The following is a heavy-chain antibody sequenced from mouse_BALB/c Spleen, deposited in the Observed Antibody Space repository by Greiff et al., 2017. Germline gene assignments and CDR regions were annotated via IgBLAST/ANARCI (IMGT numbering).Heavy chain of an antibody. Sequence: EVQGVESGGGLVKPGGSLKLSCAASGFTFSSYAMSWVRQTPEKRLEWVANISSGGSYTYYPDSVKGRFTISRDNAKNTLYLQMSSLRSEDTAMYYCARGGSALSLWGQGTTLTVSS. CDR2: ISSGGSYT. J-gene: IGHJ2*01. V-gene: IGHV5-9-3*01. CDR3: ARGGSALSL. CDR1: GFTFSSYA.